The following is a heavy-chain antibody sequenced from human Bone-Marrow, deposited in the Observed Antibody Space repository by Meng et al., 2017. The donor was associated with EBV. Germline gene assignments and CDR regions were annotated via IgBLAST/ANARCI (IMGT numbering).Heavy chain of an antibody. Sequence: GRRQGSGPGLVKPSGTLSLPGAVFGGSISSSNWWSWVRQPPWKGLEWIGEIYHSGSTNYNPSLKSRVTISVDKSKNQFSLKLSSVTAADTAVYYCVGAHYGDSSGYYYAYWGQGTLVTVSS. J-gene: IGHJ4*02. CDR3: VGAHYGDSSGYYYAY. CDR1: GGSISSSNW. D-gene: IGHD3-22*01. CDR2: IYHSGST. V-gene: IGHV4-4*02.